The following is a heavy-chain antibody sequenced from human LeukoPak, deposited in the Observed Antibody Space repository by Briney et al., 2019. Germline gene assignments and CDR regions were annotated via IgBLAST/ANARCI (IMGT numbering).Heavy chain of an antibody. Sequence: GGSLRLSCAASGFTFSSYEMNWVRQAPGKGLEGVSYISSSGSTIYYADSVKGRFTISRDNAKNSLYLQMNSLRAEDTAVYYCAKDGSMPWGYYMDVWGNGTTVTISS. J-gene: IGHJ6*03. CDR2: ISSSGSTI. D-gene: IGHD2/OR15-2a*01. V-gene: IGHV3-48*03. CDR1: GFTFSSYE. CDR3: AKDGSMPWGYYMDV.